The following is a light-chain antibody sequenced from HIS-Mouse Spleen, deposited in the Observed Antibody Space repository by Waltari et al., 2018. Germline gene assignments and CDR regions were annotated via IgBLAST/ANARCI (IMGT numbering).Light chain of an antibody. CDR2: QDS. Sequence: SYELTQPPSVSVSPGQTASITCSGDKLGEKYACWYQQKPGQSPVLVIYQDSKRPSGIPERFSGSNSGNTVTLTISGTQAMDEADYYCQAWDSSPVFGGGTKLTVL. J-gene: IGLJ2*01. CDR1: KLGEKY. CDR3: QAWDSSPV. V-gene: IGLV3-1*01.